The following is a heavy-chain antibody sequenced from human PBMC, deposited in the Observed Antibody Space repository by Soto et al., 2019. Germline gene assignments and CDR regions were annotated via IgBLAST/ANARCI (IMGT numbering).Heavy chain of an antibody. Sequence: QVQLVDSGGGVVQPGRSLRLSCAASGFTFSSYGMHWVRQAPGKGLEWVAVISYDGSNKYYADSVKGRFTISRDNSKNTLYLQMTSLRAEDTAVYYCAKDVAFRAPDYYVSSGYYFDAFDIWGQGTMVTVSS. CDR2: ISYDGSNK. CDR1: GFTFSSYG. CDR3: AKDVAFRAPDYYVSSGYYFDAFDI. D-gene: IGHD3-22*01. J-gene: IGHJ3*02. V-gene: IGHV3-30*18.